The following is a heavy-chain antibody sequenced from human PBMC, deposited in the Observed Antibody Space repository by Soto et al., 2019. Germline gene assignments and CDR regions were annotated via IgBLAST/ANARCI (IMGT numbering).Heavy chain of an antibody. J-gene: IGHJ4*02. Sequence: GGSLRLSCAASGFTFSSYGMHWVRQAPGKGLEWVAVIWYDGSNKYYADSVKGRFTISRDNSKNTLYLQMNSLRAEDTAVYYCARDWAQYCGGDGYFDYWGQGTLVTVSS. CDR3: ARDWAQYCGGDGYFDY. D-gene: IGHD2-21*02. CDR2: IWYDGSNK. V-gene: IGHV3-33*01. CDR1: GFTFSSYG.